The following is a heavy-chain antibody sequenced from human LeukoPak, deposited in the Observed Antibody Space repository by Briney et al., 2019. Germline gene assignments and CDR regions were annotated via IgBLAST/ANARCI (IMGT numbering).Heavy chain of an antibody. CDR1: GFTFSKYW. CDR2: INTDGTVT. V-gene: IGHV3-74*01. D-gene: IGHD6-19*01. J-gene: IGHJ5*02. Sequence: GGSLRLSCAASGFTFSKYWMLWVRQAPGKGLESVSRINTDGTVTTYADSVKGRFTVSRGNADNTMFLQMYSVRDEDTAVYYCATKQWLAPPPGSWGQGTPVTVSS. CDR3: ATKQWLAPPPGS.